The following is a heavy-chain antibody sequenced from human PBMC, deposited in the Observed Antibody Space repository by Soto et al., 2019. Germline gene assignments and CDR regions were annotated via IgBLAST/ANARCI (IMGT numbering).Heavy chain of an antibody. CDR1: GYTVTGYY. Sequence: AASVKVSCKASGYTVTGYYMHWVRQAPGQVLEWMGWINPNSGGTNYAQKFQGRVTMTRDTSISTAYMELSRLRSDDTAVYYCARTRYCSSTSCYSPLVYWGQGTLVTVSS. D-gene: IGHD2-2*01. J-gene: IGHJ4*02. CDR3: ARTRYCSSTSCYSPLVY. CDR2: INPNSGGT. V-gene: IGHV1-2*02.